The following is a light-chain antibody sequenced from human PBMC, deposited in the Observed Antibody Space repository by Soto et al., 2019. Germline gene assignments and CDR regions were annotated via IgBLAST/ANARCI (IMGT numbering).Light chain of an antibody. CDR1: SSNIGTYT. CDR3: GTWDDSLNAMV. Sequence: QSVLTQPPSASGTPGQRVTISCSGASSNIGTYTVNWYQQLPGMAPKLLIHSNSHRPSGVPDRFSGSKSGTSASLAISGLQSEDEANYHCGTWDDSLNAMVFGGGTKLTVL. CDR2: SNS. V-gene: IGLV1-44*01. J-gene: IGLJ3*02.